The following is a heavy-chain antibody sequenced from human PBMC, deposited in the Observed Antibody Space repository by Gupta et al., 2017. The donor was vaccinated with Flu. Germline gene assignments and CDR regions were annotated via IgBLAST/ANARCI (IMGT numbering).Heavy chain of an antibody. CDR1: GFTFSSYE. CDR3: ARELAVAGTYYYYYGMDV. CDR2: ISSSGSTI. Sequence: EVQLVESGGGLVQPGGCLRLSCEASGFTFSSYELNWVRQAPGKGLELVSYISSSGSTIYDADSVKGRFTISRDNAKNSLYLQMNSLRAEDTAVYYCARELAVAGTYYYYYGMDVWGQGTTVTVSS. D-gene: IGHD6-19*01. V-gene: IGHV3-48*03. J-gene: IGHJ6*02.